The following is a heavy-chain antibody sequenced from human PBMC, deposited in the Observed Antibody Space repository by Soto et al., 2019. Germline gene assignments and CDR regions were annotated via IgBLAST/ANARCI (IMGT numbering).Heavy chain of an antibody. Sequence: GGSLRLSCAASGFTFSSYAMSWVRQAPGKGLEWVSAISGSGGSTYYADSVKGRFTISRDNSKNTLYLQMNSLRAEDTAVYYCAIGAGWNYYYYGMDVGGQGTTVTVSS. CDR2: ISGSGGST. CDR3: AIGAGWNYYYYGMDV. V-gene: IGHV3-23*01. J-gene: IGHJ6*02. CDR1: GFTFSSYA. D-gene: IGHD3-16*01.